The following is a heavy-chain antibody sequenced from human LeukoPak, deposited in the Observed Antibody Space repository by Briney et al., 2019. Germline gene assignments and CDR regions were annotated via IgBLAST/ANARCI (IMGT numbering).Heavy chain of an antibody. V-gene: IGHV1-18*01. J-gene: IGHJ3*02. Sequence: ASVKVSCKASGYTFTSYGISWVRQAPGQGLEWMGWSSAYNGNTNYAQKLQGRVTMATDTSTSTAYMELRSLRSDDTAVYYCARDIVVVVAATPGHDAFDIWGQGTMVTVSS. D-gene: IGHD2-15*01. CDR3: ARDIVVVVAATPGHDAFDI. CDR2: SSAYNGNT. CDR1: GYTFTSYG.